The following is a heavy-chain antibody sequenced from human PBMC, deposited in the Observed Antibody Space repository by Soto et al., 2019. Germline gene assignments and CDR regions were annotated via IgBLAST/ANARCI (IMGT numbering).Heavy chain of an antibody. J-gene: IGHJ4*02. CDR2: IYYSGST. Sequence: QVHLQESGPGLVKPSQTLSLTCTVSGGSISIGDYYWLWIRQPPGKGLEWIGYIYYSGSTYYNPSLKSRVTISVDTSKDQFSLKLSSVTAADTAVYYCARDSPAANSPGYWGQGTLVTVSS. CDR3: ARDSPAANSPGY. V-gene: IGHV4-30-4*01. D-gene: IGHD2-2*01. CDR1: GGSISIGDYY.